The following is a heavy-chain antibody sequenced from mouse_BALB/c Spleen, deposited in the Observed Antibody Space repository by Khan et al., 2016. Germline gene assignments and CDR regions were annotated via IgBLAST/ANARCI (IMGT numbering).Heavy chain of an antibody. D-gene: IGHD2-4*01. J-gene: IGHJ3*01. V-gene: IGHV14-3*02. CDR3: ARSPYDYGGGFAY. CDR2: IDPANGNT. Sequence: VQLQQSGAELVKPGASVKLSCTASGFNIKDTYMHWVKQRPEQGLEWIGRIDPANGNTKYDPKFQGKVTITADTSSNTAYLQLSSLTSEDTAVYYCARSPYDYGGGFAYWGQGTLVTVSA. CDR1: GFNIKDTY.